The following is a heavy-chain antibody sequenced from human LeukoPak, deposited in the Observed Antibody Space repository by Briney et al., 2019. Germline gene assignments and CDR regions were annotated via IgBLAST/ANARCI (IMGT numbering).Heavy chain of an antibody. D-gene: IGHD2-15*01. CDR1: GYSFTSYW. V-gene: IGHV5-51*01. Sequence: GESLKISCKASGYSFTSYWIGWVRQMPEKGLERMGIIYPGDSDTRYSPSFQGQVTISADKSISTAYLQWSSLKASDTAMYYCARQYCSGGSCYSDYWGQGTLVTVSS. CDR2: IYPGDSDT. CDR3: ARQYCSGGSCYSDY. J-gene: IGHJ4*02.